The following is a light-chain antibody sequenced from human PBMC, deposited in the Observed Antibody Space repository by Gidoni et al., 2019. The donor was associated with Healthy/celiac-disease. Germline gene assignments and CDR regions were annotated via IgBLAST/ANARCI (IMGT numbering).Light chain of an antibody. J-gene: IGKJ4*01. CDR2: DAS. Sequence: EIVLTQSPATLSLSPGERATLPCRASQSVSSYLAWYQQKPGQAPRLLIYDASNRATGIPARFSVSGSGTDFTLTISSLEPEDFAVYYCQQRSNWPRVTFGGGTKVEIK. V-gene: IGKV3-11*01. CDR3: QQRSNWPRVT. CDR1: QSVSSY.